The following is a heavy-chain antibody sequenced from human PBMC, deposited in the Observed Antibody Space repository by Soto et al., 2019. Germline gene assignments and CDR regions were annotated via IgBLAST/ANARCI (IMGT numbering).Heavy chain of an antibody. CDR1: GFSFTGYY. V-gene: IGHV1-2*02. D-gene: IGHD3-16*01. Sequence: ASVKVSCKASGFSFTGYYIHWLRQAPGQGLEWMGWINAHSGGTEYAQKFQGRVTLTRDTSIATAYLTLTSLTSDDTALYYCAKELTRQIAYWLDGRGQGTQV. J-gene: IGHJ5*02. CDR2: INAHSGGT. CDR3: AKELTRQIAYWLDG.